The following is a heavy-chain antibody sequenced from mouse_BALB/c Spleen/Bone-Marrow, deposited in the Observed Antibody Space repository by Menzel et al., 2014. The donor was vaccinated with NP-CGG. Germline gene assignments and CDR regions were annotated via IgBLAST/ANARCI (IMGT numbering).Heavy chain of an antibody. CDR3: ARWDYAMDY. V-gene: IGHV1-54*01. J-gene: IGHJ4*01. CDR1: GYAFTNYL. CDR2: INPGSGGT. Sequence: QVQLKHSGAELVGPGTSVEVSCKASGYAFTNYLIEWVKQRPGQGLEWIGVINPGSGGTNYNEKFKGKATLTADKSSSTAYMQLSSLTSDDSAVYFCARWDYAMDYWGQGTSVTVSS.